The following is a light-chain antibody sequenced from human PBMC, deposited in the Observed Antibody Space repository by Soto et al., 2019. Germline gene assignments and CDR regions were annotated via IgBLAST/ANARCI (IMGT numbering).Light chain of an antibody. CDR1: QDIRND. J-gene: IGKJ1*01. Sequence: AFQTTQSPSSLSSSVGDIVTITCRARQDIRNDLGWYQQKPGKAPRLLIYAASILQSGVPSRFSGSGSGTDFTLTISSLQPEDFATYYCLQDYSFPWTFGQGTKVDI. CDR2: AAS. CDR3: LQDYSFPWT. V-gene: IGKV1-6*01.